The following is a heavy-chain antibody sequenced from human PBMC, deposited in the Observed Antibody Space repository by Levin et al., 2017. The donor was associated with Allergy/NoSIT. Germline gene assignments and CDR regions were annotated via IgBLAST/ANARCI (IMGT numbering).Heavy chain of an antibody. Sequence: PGESLKISCAASGFTFSSYWMHWVRQAPGKGLVWVSRINSDGSSTSYADSVKGRFTISRDNAKNTLYLQMNSLRAEDTAVYYCARDLSGYSGYSYFDYWGQGTLVTVSS. J-gene: IGHJ4*02. CDR1: GFTFSSYW. V-gene: IGHV3-74*01. D-gene: IGHD5-12*01. CDR3: ARDLSGYSGYSYFDY. CDR2: INSDGSST.